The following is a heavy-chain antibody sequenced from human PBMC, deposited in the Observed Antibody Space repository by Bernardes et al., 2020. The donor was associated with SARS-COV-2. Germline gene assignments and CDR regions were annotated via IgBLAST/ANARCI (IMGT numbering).Heavy chain of an antibody. CDR1: GFTFSNYA. Sequence: GGSLRLSCEVSGFTFSNYAMNWVRQAPGKGLEWVAAISGSGGSTYYADSVKGRFTISRDNSKNTLYVKMNSLRAEDTAIYYCAKASGYSYGYRFDSWGQGTLVTVSS. V-gene: IGHV3-23*01. CDR3: AKASGYSYGYRFDS. CDR2: ISGSGGST. D-gene: IGHD5-18*01. J-gene: IGHJ5*01.